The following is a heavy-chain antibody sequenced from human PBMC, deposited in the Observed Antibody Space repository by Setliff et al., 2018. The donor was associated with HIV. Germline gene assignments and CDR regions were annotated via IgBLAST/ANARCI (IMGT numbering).Heavy chain of an antibody. CDR2: IYYRGTT. J-gene: IGHJ4*02. CDR1: GGSISTGGYY. D-gene: IGHD2-2*01. Sequence: TLSLTCPVSGGSISTGGYYWSWIRQQPGKGLEWIGYIYYRGTTHYNPSLRSRATLSVDTSKNQFSLNLRSVTVADTAVYYCARTTIVAVPAANYYFDFWGQGDLVTVSS. V-gene: IGHV4-31*03. CDR3: ARTTIVAVPAANYYFDF.